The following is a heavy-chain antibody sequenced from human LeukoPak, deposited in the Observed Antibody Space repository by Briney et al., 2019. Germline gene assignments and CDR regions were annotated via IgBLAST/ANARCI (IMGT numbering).Heavy chain of an antibody. CDR3: ARGSKSYGDYIRSRIHYFDY. Sequence: GGSLRLSCAASGFTFSTYWMSWVRQAPGKGLEWVANIKQDGSEKYYVDSVKGRFTISRDNAKNSLYLQMNSLRAEDTAVYYCARGSKSYGDYIRSRIHYFDYWGQGTLVTVSS. CDR1: GFTFSTYW. J-gene: IGHJ4*02. CDR2: IKQDGSEK. D-gene: IGHD4-17*01. V-gene: IGHV3-7*04.